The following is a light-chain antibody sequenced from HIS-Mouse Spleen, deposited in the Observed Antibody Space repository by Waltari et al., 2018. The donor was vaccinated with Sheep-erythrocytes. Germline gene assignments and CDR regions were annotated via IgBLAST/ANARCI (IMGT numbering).Light chain of an antibody. CDR3: YSTDSSGNHWV. CDR2: EDS. Sequence: SYELTQPPSVSVSPGQTARITCSGDALPTQSSYWYQQKSGQAPVLVIYEDSKRPSGIPERFSGSSSGTMATLTISGAQVEDEADYYCYSTDSSGNHWVFGGGTKLTVL. J-gene: IGLJ3*02. CDR1: ALPTQS. V-gene: IGLV3-10*01.